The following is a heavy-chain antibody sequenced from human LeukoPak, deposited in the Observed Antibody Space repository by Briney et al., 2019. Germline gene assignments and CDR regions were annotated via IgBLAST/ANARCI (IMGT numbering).Heavy chain of an antibody. V-gene: IGHV4-59*08. CDR3: ARHGYGVAGLDY. CDR1: GGSISSYY. J-gene: IGHJ4*02. Sequence: SETLSLTCTVSGGSISSYYWSWIRQPPGKGLEWIGYIYYSGSTNYNPSLKSRVTISVDTSKNQFSLKLSSVTAADTAVHYCARHGYGVAGLDYWGQGTLVTVSS. CDR2: IYYSGST. D-gene: IGHD6-19*01.